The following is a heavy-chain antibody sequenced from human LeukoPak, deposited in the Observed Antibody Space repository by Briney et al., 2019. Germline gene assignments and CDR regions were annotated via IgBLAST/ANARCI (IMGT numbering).Heavy chain of an antibody. CDR1: GFTFSNAW. CDR3: AKEGYSRGYYSYYYMDV. D-gene: IGHD6-13*01. Sequence: GGSLRLSCAASGFTFSNAWMSWVRQAPGKGLEWVTAISYDGSNKYYADSVKGRFTISRDNSKNTVYVQMNSLRAEDTAVYYCAKEGYSRGYYSYYYMDVWGKGTTVTVSS. V-gene: IGHV3-30*18. J-gene: IGHJ6*03. CDR2: ISYDGSNK.